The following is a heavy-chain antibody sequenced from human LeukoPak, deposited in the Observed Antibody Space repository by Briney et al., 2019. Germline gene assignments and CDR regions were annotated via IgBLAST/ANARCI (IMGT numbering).Heavy chain of an antibody. CDR3: ARDTTIFGVDMYYFDY. V-gene: IGHV4-59*01. Sequence: PSETLSLTCTVSGGSISSNYWTWVRQPPGKGLEWIGYVYSSGSTSYNPSLKSRVTISIDTSKHQFSLKLSSVTAADTAVYYCARDTTIFGVDMYYFDYWGQGTLVTVSS. J-gene: IGHJ4*02. CDR2: VYSSGST. CDR1: GGSISSNY. D-gene: IGHD3-3*01.